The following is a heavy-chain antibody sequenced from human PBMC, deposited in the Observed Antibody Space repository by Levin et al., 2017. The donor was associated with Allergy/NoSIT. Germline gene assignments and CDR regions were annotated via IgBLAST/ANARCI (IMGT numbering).Heavy chain of an antibody. D-gene: IGHD3-10*01. CDR2: ISAYNGNT. J-gene: IGHJ5*02. Sequence: ASVKVSCKASGYTFTSYGISWVRQAPGQGLEWMGWISAYNGNTNYAQKLQGRVTMTTDTSTSTAYMELRSLRSDDTAVYYCARDEAMVRGANWFDPWGQGTLVTVSS. CDR3: ARDEAMVRGANWFDP. V-gene: IGHV1-18*01. CDR1: GYTFTSYG.